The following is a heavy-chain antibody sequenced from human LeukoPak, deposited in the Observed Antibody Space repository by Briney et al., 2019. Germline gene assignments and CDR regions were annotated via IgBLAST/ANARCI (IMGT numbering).Heavy chain of an antibody. J-gene: IGHJ6*02. V-gene: IGHV3-7*01. D-gene: IGHD3-22*01. CDR3: ARVYDSSGYYYYYYYGMDV. Sequence: GGSLRLSCAASGFTFSSYAMSWVRQAPGKGLEWVANIKQDGSEKYYVDSVKGRFTISRDNAKNSLYLQMNSLRAEDTAVYYCARVYDSSGYYYYYYYGMDVWGQGTTVTVSS. CDR1: GFTFSSYA. CDR2: IKQDGSEK.